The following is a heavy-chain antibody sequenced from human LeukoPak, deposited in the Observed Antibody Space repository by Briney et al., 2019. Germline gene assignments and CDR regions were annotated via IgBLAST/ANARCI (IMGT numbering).Heavy chain of an antibody. CDR3: ARDPPTGGFDY. CDR1: GFTFSSHA. Sequence: HPGGSLRLSCAASGFTFSSHAMHWVRQAPGKGLEWVAVISYDGSNKYYADSVKGRFTISRDNSKNTLYLQMNSLRAEDTAVYYCARDPPTGGFDYWGQGTLVTVSS. J-gene: IGHJ4*02. V-gene: IGHV3-30*04. D-gene: IGHD4-17*01. CDR2: ISYDGSNK.